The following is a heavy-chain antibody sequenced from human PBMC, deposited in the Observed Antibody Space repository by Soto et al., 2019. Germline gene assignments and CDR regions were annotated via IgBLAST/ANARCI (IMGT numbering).Heavy chain of an antibody. CDR2: IYYSGST. CDR1: GGSISSSSYY. CDR3: GTIFGVVIIAY. D-gene: IGHD3-3*01. V-gene: IGHV4-39*01. J-gene: IGHJ4*02. Sequence: QLQLQESGPGLVKPSETLSLTCTVSGGSISSSSYYWGWIRQPPGKGLEWIGSIYYSGSTYYNPSLKSRVTISVDTSKHQFALKLSSVTAADTAVYYCGTIFGVVIIAYWGQGTLVTVSS.